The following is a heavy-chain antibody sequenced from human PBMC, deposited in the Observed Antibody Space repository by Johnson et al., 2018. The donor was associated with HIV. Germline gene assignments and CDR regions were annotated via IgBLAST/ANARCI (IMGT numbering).Heavy chain of an antibody. V-gene: IGHV3-30-3*01. CDR2: ISYDGSNK. CDR1: GFTFSSYA. CDR3: AREGFWGSGSYYNPDAFDI. D-gene: IGHD3-10*01. Sequence: MQLVESGGGVVQPGRSLRLSCAASGFTFSSYAMHWVRQAPGKGLEWVAVISYDGSNKYYADSVKGRFTISRDNSKNTLYLQMNSLRAEDTAVYYCAREGFWGSGSYYNPDAFDIWGQGTMVTVSS. J-gene: IGHJ3*02.